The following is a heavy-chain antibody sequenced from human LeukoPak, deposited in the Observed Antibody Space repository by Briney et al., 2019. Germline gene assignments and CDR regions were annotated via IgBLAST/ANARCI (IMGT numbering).Heavy chain of an antibody. CDR3: ARIYGDYDAFDI. J-gene: IGHJ3*02. CDR1: GGSISSGGYS. V-gene: IGHV4-30-2*01. D-gene: IGHD4-17*01. CDR2: IYHSGST. Sequence: SETLSLTCAVSGGSISSGGYSWSWIRQPPGKGLEWIGYIYHSGSTYYNPSLKSRVTISVDTSKNQFSLKLSSVTAADTAVYYCARIYGDYDAFDIWGQGTMVTVSS.